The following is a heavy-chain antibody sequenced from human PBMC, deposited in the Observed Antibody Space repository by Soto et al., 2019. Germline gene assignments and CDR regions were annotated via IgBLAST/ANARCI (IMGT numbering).Heavy chain of an antibody. V-gene: IGHV1-18*01. CDR2: ISAYNGNT. J-gene: IGHJ6*02. Sequence: ASVKVSCKASGYTFTSYVISWVRQAPGQGLEWMGWISAYNGNTNYAQKLQGRVTMTTDTSTSTAYMELRSLRSDDTAVYYCARDGAGSYYKDDYYYGMDVWGQGTTVTVSS. CDR1: GYTFTSYV. D-gene: IGHD3-10*01. CDR3: ARDGAGSYYKDDYYYGMDV.